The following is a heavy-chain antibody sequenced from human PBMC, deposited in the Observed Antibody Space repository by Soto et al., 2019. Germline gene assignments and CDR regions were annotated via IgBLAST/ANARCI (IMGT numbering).Heavy chain of an antibody. D-gene: IGHD6-13*01. CDR3: ARDLAAAGHGGGWFDP. Sequence: QVQLQASGPGLVKPSGTLSLTCAVSSGSISSSNWWRWVRQPPGKGLEWIGEIYHSGSTNYNPSLKSRVTISVDKSKNQFSLRLSSVTAADTAVYYCARDLAAAGHGGGWFDPWCQGTLVTVSS. CDR1: SGSISSSNW. CDR2: IYHSGST. J-gene: IGHJ5*02. V-gene: IGHV4-4*02.